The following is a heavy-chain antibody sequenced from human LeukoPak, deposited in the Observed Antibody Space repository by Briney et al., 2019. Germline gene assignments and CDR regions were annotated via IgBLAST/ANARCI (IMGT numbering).Heavy chain of an antibody. Sequence: PGGSLRLSCAASGFTFSSYWMSWVRQAPGKGLEWVANIKQDGSEKYYVDSVKGRFTISRDNAKNSLYLQMNSLRAEDTAVYYCVKDVLRITGTTGPRGYMDVWGKGTTVTVSS. CDR1: GFTFSSYW. D-gene: IGHD1-7*01. CDR2: IKQDGSEK. J-gene: IGHJ6*03. CDR3: VKDVLRITGTTGPRGYMDV. V-gene: IGHV3-7*01.